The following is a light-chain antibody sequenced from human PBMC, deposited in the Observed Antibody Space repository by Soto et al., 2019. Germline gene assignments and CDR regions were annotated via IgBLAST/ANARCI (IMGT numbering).Light chain of an antibody. V-gene: IGKV3-15*01. CDR1: QSVSSN. CDR3: QQYNNWPLT. J-gene: IGKJ1*01. CDR2: GAS. Sequence: EIVMTQSPATLSVSPGERATLSCGASQSVSSNLAWYQQKPGQAPRLLIYGASTRATGIPARFSGSGSGTQLTLTISSLQSEDFAVYYCQQYNNWPLTFGQGTKVEIK.